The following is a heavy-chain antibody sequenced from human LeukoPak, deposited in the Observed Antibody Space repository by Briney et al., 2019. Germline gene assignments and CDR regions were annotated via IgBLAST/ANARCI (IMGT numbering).Heavy chain of an antibody. CDR3: AKGTKQELLIRYYLDY. CDR1: GFTFSSYA. CDR2: ISGSGGST. V-gene: IGHV3-23*01. Sequence: PGGSLRLSCAASGFTFSSYAMSWVRQAPGKGLEWVSAISGSGGSTYYADSVKGRFTISRDNSKNTLYLQMNSLRAEDTAVYYCAKGTKQELLIRYYLDYWGQGTLVTVSS. D-gene: IGHD3-10*01. J-gene: IGHJ4*02.